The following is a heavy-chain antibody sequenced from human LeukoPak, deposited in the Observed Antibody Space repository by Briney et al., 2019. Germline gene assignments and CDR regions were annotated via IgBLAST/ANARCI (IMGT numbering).Heavy chain of an antibody. D-gene: IGHD3-22*01. CDR3: AGDSSGYYDNLPSFDY. CDR2: IYTGDNT. Sequence: GGSLRLSCAASGFTISSNYMSWVRQAPGKGLEWVSLIYTGDNTYYADSVKGRFTISRDNSKNTLYLQMSNLSAEDTAVYYCAGDSSGYYDNLPSFDYWGQGTLVTVSS. CDR1: GFTISSNY. V-gene: IGHV3-53*01. J-gene: IGHJ4*02.